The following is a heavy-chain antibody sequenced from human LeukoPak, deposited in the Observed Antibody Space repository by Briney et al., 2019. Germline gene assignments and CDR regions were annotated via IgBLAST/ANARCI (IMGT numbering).Heavy chain of an antibody. CDR2: INPNSGGT. D-gene: IGHD5-18*01. Sequence: GASVKLSCEASGYSFTSHYMHWVRQAPGQGLEWMGGINPNSGGTNYAQKFQGRVTITRDTYTSTAYMELSRLRADDAAVYYCARDPGYSYGTDAFDIWGQGTMVTVSS. J-gene: IGHJ3*02. CDR1: GYSFTSHY. CDR3: ARDPGYSYGTDAFDI. V-gene: IGHV1-2*02.